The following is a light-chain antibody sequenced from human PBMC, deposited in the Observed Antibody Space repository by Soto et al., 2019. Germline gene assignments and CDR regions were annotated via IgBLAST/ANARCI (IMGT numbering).Light chain of an antibody. CDR1: QSVSSN. V-gene: IGKV3-15*01. CDR3: QHYNYWPPKT. Sequence: EIVMTQSPATLSVSPGERATLSCRASQSVSSNLAWYQQKPGQAPRLLIYGAYTRATGIPARFSGSGSGTDFTLTISSLQSEDFAVYYCQHYNYWPPKTFGQVTNVDIK. J-gene: IGKJ1*01. CDR2: GAY.